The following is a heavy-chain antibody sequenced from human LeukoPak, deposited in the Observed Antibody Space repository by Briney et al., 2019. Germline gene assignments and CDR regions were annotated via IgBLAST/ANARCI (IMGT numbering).Heavy chain of an antibody. Sequence: GGSLRLSCAASGLTFSSSAMGWVRQAPGKGLEWVSAISNNGGYTYYADSVQGRFTISRDNSKSTLCLQMNSLRAEDTAVYYCAKQLGYCSDGSCYFPYWSQGTLVTVSS. CDR3: AKQLGYCSDGSCYFPY. J-gene: IGHJ4*02. CDR1: GLTFSSSA. D-gene: IGHD2-15*01. V-gene: IGHV3-23*01. CDR2: ISNNGGYT.